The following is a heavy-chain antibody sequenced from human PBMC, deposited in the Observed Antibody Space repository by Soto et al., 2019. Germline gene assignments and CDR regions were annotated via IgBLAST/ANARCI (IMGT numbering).Heavy chain of an antibody. V-gene: IGHV3-23*01. Sequence: PGGSLRLSCAASGFTFSTYAMSWVRQAPGKGLEWASTISGSGSNTYYADSVKGRFTISRDDSKSTLYLQMNSLRAEDTAVYYCARDPSHSYYTLFYYFDYWGQGTLVTVSS. CDR2: ISGSGSNT. CDR1: GFTFSTYA. CDR3: ARDPSHSYYTLFYYFDY. D-gene: IGHD1-26*01. J-gene: IGHJ4*02.